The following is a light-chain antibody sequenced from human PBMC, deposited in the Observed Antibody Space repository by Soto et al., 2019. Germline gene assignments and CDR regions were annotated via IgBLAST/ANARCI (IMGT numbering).Light chain of an antibody. V-gene: IGKV1-27*01. CDR1: QDISNS. J-gene: IGKJ1*01. Sequence: DTQMTQSPSSLSASIGDRVTITCRASQDISNSLAWFQQRPGKAPKVLIYAASFLQSGTPSRFSASGSGTYFTLTISSLQPEDVATYYCQKYDSAPRTFGQGTEVLIK. CDR3: QKYDSAPRT. CDR2: AAS.